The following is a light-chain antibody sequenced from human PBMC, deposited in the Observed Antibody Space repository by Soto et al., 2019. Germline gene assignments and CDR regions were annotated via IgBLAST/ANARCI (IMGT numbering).Light chain of an antibody. J-gene: IGLJ2*01. CDR3: CAYTAAYGSGDIPWL. CDR2: EVA. CDR1: SRDVGGYNY. V-gene: IGLV2-14*03. Sequence: QSALTQPASVSGTPGESITISCTGSSRDVGGYNYVSWYQQHPDKAPKLIIYEVANRPSGISDRFAGSKSGSTASLTISGLQAEDEAIYHCCAYTAAYGSGDIPWLFGGGTKLTVL.